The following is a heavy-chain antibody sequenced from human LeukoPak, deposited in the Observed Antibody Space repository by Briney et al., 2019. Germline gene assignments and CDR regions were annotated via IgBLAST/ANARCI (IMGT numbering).Heavy chain of an antibody. D-gene: IGHD6-19*01. CDR3: ARARDSRGWYRVFGYYYYMDV. J-gene: IGHJ6*03. CDR1: GFTFSSYW. Sequence: PGGSLRLSCAASGFTFSSYWMSWVRQAPGKGLEWVANIKQDGSEKYYVDSVKGRFTISRDNAKNSLYLQMNSLRAEDTAVYYCARARDSRGWYRVFGYYYYMDVWGKGTTVTISS. V-gene: IGHV3-7*01. CDR2: IKQDGSEK.